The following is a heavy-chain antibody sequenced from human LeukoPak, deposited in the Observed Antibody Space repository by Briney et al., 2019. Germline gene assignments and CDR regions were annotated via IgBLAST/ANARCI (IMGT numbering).Heavy chain of an antibody. CDR3: ARAGRAYGDYHYFDY. D-gene: IGHD4-17*01. V-gene: IGHV3-30*01. J-gene: IGHJ4*02. Sequence: GGSLRLSCAASGFTVSSNYMSWVRQAPGKGLEWVAAISYDGSNKYYADSVQGRLTISRDNSKNTLYLQMNSLRAEDTAVYYCARAGRAYGDYHYFDYWGQGTLDTVSS. CDR2: ISYDGSNK. CDR1: GFTVSSNY.